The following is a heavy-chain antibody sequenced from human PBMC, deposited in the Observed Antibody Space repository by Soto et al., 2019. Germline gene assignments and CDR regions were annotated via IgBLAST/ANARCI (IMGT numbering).Heavy chain of an antibody. CDR2: IYYSGST. J-gene: IGHJ4*02. CDR3: ARGSYYDALCFDS. Sequence: SETLSLTCSVSGGSISSSSYYWGWIRQPPGKGLEWIGNIYYSGSTYYNPSLKSRVTISVDTSKNQFSLNLRSVTAADTAVYYCARGSYYDALCFDSWGQGTPVTVSS. D-gene: IGHD3-3*01. CDR1: GGSISSSSYY. V-gene: IGHV4-39*07.